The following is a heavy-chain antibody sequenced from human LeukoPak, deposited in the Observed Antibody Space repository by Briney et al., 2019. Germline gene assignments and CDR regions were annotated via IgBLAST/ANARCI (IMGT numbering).Heavy chain of an antibody. D-gene: IGHD3-9*01. CDR3: ARSPDYDILTGLPGWFDP. V-gene: IGHV4-59*01. J-gene: IGHJ5*02. Sequence: SETLSLTCTVSGGSISSYYWSWIRQPPGKGLEWIGYIYYSGSTNYNPSLKSRVTISVDTSKSQFSLKLSSVTAADTAVYYCARSPDYDILTGLPGWFDPWGQGTLVTVSS. CDR1: GGSISSYY. CDR2: IYYSGST.